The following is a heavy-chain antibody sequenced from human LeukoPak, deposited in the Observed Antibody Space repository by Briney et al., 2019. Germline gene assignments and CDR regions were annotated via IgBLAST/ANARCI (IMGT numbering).Heavy chain of an antibody. D-gene: IGHD6-13*01. Sequence: GASVKVSCKASGGTFTSYAISCVRQAPGQGLEWVGSIIPILGIANYAQNLQGRVTITADKSTSTAYMELSSLRSEDTAVYYCARGSNSSSWYNWFDPWGQGTLVTVSS. J-gene: IGHJ5*02. CDR2: IIPILGIA. CDR1: GGTFTSYA. CDR3: ARGSNSSSWYNWFDP. V-gene: IGHV1-69*04.